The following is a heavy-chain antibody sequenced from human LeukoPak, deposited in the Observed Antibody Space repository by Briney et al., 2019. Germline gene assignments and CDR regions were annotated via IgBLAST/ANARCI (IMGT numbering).Heavy chain of an antibody. J-gene: IGHJ4*02. CDR1: GGSISSNNW. D-gene: IGHD5-12*01. CDR2: IYHHGAT. CDR3: ARGPSVAAHLDY. Sequence: SGTLSLTCAVSGGSISSNNWWSWVRQPPGKGLEWIGEIYHHGATNYNPSLKSRVTLSVDKSKNQFSLELSSVTAADAAVYYCARGPSVAAHLDYWGQGTLVTVSS. V-gene: IGHV4-4*02.